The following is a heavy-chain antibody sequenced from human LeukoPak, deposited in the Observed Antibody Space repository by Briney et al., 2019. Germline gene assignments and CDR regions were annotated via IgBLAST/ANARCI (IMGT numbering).Heavy chain of an antibody. CDR3: ATYSSSNYFDY. V-gene: IGHV1-2*02. CDR2: INPNSGGT. Sequence: GTSVKLSCKASGYTFTGYYMHWVRQAPGQGLEWMGWINPNSGGTNYAQKFQGRVAMTSDTSISTAYMELSRLRSDVTAVYYCATYSSSNYFDYWGQGTLVTVSS. CDR1: GYTFTGYY. D-gene: IGHD6-6*01. J-gene: IGHJ4*02.